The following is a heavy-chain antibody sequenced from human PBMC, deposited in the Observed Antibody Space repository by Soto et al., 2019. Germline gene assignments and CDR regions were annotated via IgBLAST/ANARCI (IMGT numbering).Heavy chain of an antibody. Sequence: PGGSLRLSCAASGFTFSSYGMHWVRQVPGKGLEWVAVISYDGSNKYYADSVKGRFTISRDNSKNTLYLQMNSLRAEDTAVYYCAKTRTTVVTRGIDYWGQGTLVTVSS. J-gene: IGHJ4*02. CDR3: AKTRTTVVTRGIDY. CDR1: GFTFSSYG. CDR2: ISYDGSNK. V-gene: IGHV3-30*18. D-gene: IGHD4-17*01.